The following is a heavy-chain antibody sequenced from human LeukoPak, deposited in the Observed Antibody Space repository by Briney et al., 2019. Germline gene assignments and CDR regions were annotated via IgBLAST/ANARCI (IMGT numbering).Heavy chain of an antibody. Sequence: SETLSLTCTVSGGSISSYYWSWIRQPPGKRLEWIGYIYYSGSTNYNPSLKSRVTISVDTSKNQISLKLSSVTAADTAVYYCARCVSHTRMVRGVITCGYFDYWGQGTLVTVSS. J-gene: IGHJ4*02. D-gene: IGHD3-10*01. CDR3: ARCVSHTRMVRGVITCGYFDY. V-gene: IGHV4-59*01. CDR2: IYYSGST. CDR1: GGSISSYY.